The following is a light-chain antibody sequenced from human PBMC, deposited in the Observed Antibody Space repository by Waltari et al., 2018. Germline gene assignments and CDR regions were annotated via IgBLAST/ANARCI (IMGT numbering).Light chain of an antibody. CDR3: CSYAGSSTVV. CDR1: SSDVGSYNL. CDR2: EDS. Sequence: ALTQPAAVSGSPGQSLTLPCAGTSSDVGSYNLAPWYQQHPDKAPKLMIYEDSKRPSGVSNRFSGSKSGNTASLTISGLQAEDEADYYCCSYAGSSTVVFGGGTKLTVL. V-gene: IGLV2-23*01. J-gene: IGLJ3*02.